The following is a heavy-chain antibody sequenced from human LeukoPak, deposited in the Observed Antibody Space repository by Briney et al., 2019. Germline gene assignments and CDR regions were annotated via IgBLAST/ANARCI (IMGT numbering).Heavy chain of an antibody. Sequence: QPGGSLRLSCAASGFTFSSYAMHWVRQAPGKGLEWVAVISYDGSNKYYADSVKGRFTISRDNSKNTLYLQMNSLRAEDTAVYYCARDRLPDPYYYYGMDVWGQGTTVTVSS. CDR2: ISYDGSNK. J-gene: IGHJ6*02. V-gene: IGHV3-30-3*01. D-gene: IGHD5/OR15-5a*01. CDR1: GFTFSSYA. CDR3: ARDRLPDPYYYYGMDV.